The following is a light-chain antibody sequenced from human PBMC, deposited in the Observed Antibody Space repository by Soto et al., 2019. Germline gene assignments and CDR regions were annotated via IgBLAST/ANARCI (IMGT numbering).Light chain of an antibody. Sequence: QSALTQPASVSGSPGQSITISCAGTSSDVGGYDYVSWYQHHPGKAPKLMIYEVTNRPSGVSNRFSGSKSGNTASLSISGLQAADDADYYCTSYTASGTVVFGGGTKVTVL. CDR1: SSDVGGYDY. CDR2: EVT. J-gene: IGLJ2*01. V-gene: IGLV2-14*01. CDR3: TSYTASGTVV.